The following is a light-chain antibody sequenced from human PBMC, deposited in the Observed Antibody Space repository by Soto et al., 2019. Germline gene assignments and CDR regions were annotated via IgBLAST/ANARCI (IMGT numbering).Light chain of an antibody. Sequence: QSALTQPPSASGSPGQSVTISCTGTSSDVGAYNYVSWYQQYPGKVPKLMVYEVNKRPSGVPDRFSGSKSGNTASLTVSGLQAEDEADYYFTSYAGGNNVFGTGTKLTVL. J-gene: IGLJ1*01. CDR1: SSDVGAYNY. CDR3: TSYAGGNNV. V-gene: IGLV2-8*01. CDR2: EVN.